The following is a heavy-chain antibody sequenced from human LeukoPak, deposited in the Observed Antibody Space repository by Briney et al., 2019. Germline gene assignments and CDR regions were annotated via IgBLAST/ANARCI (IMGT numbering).Heavy chain of an antibody. CDR1: GGSISSGDYY. CDR3: AREILAYCGGDCYSAPFDY. J-gene: IGHJ4*02. D-gene: IGHD2-21*02. V-gene: IGHV4-30-4*01. CDR2: IHYSGST. Sequence: SETLSLTCTVSGGSISSGDYYWSWIRQPPGQGLQWIGYIHYSGSTYYNPSLKSRVTISVDTSKSQFSLKLNSVTAADTAVYYCAREILAYCGGDCYSAPFDYWGQGTLATVSS.